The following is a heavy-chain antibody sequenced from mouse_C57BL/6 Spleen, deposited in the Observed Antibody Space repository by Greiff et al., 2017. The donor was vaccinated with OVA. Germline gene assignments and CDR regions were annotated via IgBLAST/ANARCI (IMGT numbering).Heavy chain of an antibody. J-gene: IGHJ2*01. CDR2: ILPGSGST. CDR1: GYTFTGYW. V-gene: IGHV1-9*01. Sequence: QVQLKESGAELMKPGASVKLSCKATGYTFTGYWIEWVKQRPGHGLEWIGEILPGSGSTNYNEKFKGKATFTADTSSNTAYMQLSSLTTEDSASYYGAGPSTSVYCYLDDWGQGTTLTVSS. CDR3: AGPSTSVYCYLDD. D-gene: IGHD2-1*01.